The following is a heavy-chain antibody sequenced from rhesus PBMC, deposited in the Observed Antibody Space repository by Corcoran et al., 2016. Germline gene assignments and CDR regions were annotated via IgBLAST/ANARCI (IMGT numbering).Heavy chain of an antibody. CDR1: GFSISTTGTG. D-gene: IGHD3-28*01. CDR2: IYWNDSK. Sequence: QVTLKESGPALVKPTQTLTLTCTFSGFSISTTGTGVGWIRQPPGKALEWLASIYWNDSKYYSTSLKSRLTISKDTSKNQVVLTMTNMDPVDTATYYCARVRNTYYYGSGYPNFDYWGQGVLVTVSS. CDR3: ARVRNTYYYGSGYPNFDY. V-gene: IGHV2-95*01. J-gene: IGHJ4*01.